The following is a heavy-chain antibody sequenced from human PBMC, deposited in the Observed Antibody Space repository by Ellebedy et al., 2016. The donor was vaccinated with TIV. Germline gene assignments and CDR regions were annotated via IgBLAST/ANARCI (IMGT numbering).Heavy chain of an antibody. CDR3: ARESGEAGYSYGFDY. V-gene: IGHV1-2*04. Sequence: ASVKVSXXASGYTFTGYYMHWVRQAPGQGLEWMGWINPNSGGTNYAQKFQGWVTMTRDTSISTAYMELSRLRSDDTAVYYCARESGEAGYSYGFDYWGQGTLVTVSS. J-gene: IGHJ4*02. CDR2: INPNSGGT. CDR1: GYTFTGYY. D-gene: IGHD5-18*01.